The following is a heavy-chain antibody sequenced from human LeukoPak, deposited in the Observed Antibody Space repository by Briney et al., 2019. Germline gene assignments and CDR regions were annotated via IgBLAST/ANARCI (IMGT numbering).Heavy chain of an antibody. Sequence: SETLSLTCTVSGGSISSGSYYWSWIRQPAGKGLEWIGRIYTSGSTNYNPSLKSRVTISVDTSKNQFSLKLSSVTAADTAVYYCASSNYDILTGYYSPFDYWGQGTPLTVSS. CDR3: ASSNYDILTGYYSPFDY. CDR2: IYTSGST. J-gene: IGHJ4*02. V-gene: IGHV4-61*02. D-gene: IGHD3-9*01. CDR1: GGSISSGSYY.